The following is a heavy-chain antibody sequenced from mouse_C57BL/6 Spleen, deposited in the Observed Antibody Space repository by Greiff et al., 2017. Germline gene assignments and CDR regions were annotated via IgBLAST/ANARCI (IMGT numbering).Heavy chain of an antibody. CDR3: ARGDGGGDY. J-gene: IGHJ2*01. CDR1: GYTFTGYW. V-gene: IGHV1-9*01. Sequence: VKLMESGAELMKPGASVKLSCKATGYTFTGYWIEWVKQRPGHGLEWIGEILPGSGSTNYNEKFKSKATLTVDKASSTAYMQLSSLTSEDSAVYYCARGDGGGDYWGQGTTRTVSS. CDR2: ILPGSGST. D-gene: IGHD1-1*02.